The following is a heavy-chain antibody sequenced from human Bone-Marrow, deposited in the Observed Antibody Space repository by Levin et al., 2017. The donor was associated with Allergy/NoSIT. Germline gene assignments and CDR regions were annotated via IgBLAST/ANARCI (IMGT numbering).Heavy chain of an antibody. V-gene: IGHV3-23*01. D-gene: IGHD1-1*01. J-gene: IGHJ5*01. CDR2: ISGSGRST. Sequence: GASVKISCAASGFNFSRYAMIWVRQAPGQGLDWVSSISGSGRSTYYADSVKGRFTISRDNSKNTLYLQMNSLRDEETAVYYCSKGGGSRAYTYLDSWGQGSLVTVSS. CDR3: SKGGGSRAYTYLDS. CDR1: GFNFSRYA.